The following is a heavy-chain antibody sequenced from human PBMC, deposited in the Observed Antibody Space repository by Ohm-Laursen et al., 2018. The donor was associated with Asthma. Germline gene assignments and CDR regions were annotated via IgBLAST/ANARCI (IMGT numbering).Heavy chain of an antibody. CDR3: AHTVCSTSCYTAFDI. J-gene: IGHJ3*02. CDR1: GFSLSTTGVG. CDR2: IYLDDDK. Sequence: PTQTLTLTCTFSGFSLSTTGVGVGWIRQPPGKALEWLALIYLDDDKRYSPSLRSRLSITKDTSKNQVVLTMSNMDPVDAATYYCAHTVCSTSCYTAFDIWGQGTMVTVSS. D-gene: IGHD2-2*02. V-gene: IGHV2-5*02.